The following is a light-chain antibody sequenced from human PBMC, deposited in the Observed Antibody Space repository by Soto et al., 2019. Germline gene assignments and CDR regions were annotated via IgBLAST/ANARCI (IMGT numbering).Light chain of an antibody. CDR3: GSWDSSLSAAV. Sequence: QSVLTQPPSVSAAPGQTVTISCSGSTSNIGNNYASWYQQLPGKAPRLLIYDGDKRPSGIPDRFSGSKSGTSATLGITGLQTGDEADYYCGSWDSSLSAAVFGGGTKLTVL. CDR1: TSNIGNNY. V-gene: IGLV1-51*01. J-gene: IGLJ2*01. CDR2: DGD.